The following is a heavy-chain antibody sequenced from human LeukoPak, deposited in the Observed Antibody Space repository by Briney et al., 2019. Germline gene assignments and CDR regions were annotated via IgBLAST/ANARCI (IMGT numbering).Heavy chain of an antibody. CDR1: GGSFSGYY. CDR3: ARCTRITKVRGVIITGIYYFDY. CDR2: INHSGST. Sequence: PSETLSLTCAVYGGSFSGYYWSWIRQPPGKGLEWIGEINHSGSTNYNPSLKSRVTISVDTSKNQFSLKLSSVTAADTAVYYCARCTRITKVRGVIITGIYYFDYWGQGTLVTVSS. V-gene: IGHV4-34*01. J-gene: IGHJ4*02. D-gene: IGHD3-10*01.